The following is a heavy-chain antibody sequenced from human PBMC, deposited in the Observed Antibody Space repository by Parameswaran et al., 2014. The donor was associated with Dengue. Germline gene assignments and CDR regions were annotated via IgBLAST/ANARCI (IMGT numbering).Heavy chain of an antibody. CDR2: INPNSGGT. V-gene: IGHV1-2*04. CDR3: ARDRGNRVDFDY. Sequence: WVRQAPGQGLEWMGWINPNSGGTNYAQKFQGWVTMTRDMSISTAYMELSRLRSDDTAVYYCARDRGNRVDFDYWGQGTLVTVSS. J-gene: IGHJ4*02. D-gene: IGHD1-14*01.